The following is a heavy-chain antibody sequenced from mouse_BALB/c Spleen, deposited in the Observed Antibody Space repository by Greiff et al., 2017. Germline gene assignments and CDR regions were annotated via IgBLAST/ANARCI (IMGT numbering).Heavy chain of an antibody. CDR3: ARATMTFDY. CDR2: IYPYNGGT. D-gene: IGHD2-4*01. V-gene: IGHV1S29*02. Sequence: EVQLQQSGPELVKPGASVKISCKASGYTFTDYNMHWVKQSHGKSLEWIGYIYPYNGGTGYNQKFKSKATLTVDNSSSTAYMELRSLTSEDSAVYYCARATMTFDYWGQGTTLTVSS. CDR1: GYTFTDYN. J-gene: IGHJ2*01.